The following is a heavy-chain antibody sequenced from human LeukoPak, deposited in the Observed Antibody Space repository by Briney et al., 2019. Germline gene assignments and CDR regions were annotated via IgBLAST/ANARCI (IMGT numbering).Heavy chain of an antibody. V-gene: IGHV4-39*01. J-gene: IGHJ4*02. Sequence: PSETLSLTCTVSSGSISSSSYYWGWIRQPPGKGLEWIGSIYYSGSTYYNPSLKSRVTVSVDTPKKQFSLKLSSVTAADTAVYYRARQAVDIAVAGPGFYYFDYWGQGTLVTVSS. CDR1: SGSISSSSYY. CDR2: IYYSGST. CDR3: ARQAVDIAVAGPGFYYFDY. D-gene: IGHD6-19*01.